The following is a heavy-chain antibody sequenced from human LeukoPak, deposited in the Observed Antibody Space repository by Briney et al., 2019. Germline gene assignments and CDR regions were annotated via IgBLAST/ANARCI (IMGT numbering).Heavy chain of an antibody. CDR2: ISYDGSNK. Sequence: GGSLRLSCAASGFTVSSNYMNWVRQAPGKGLEWVAVISYDGSNKYYADSVKGRFTISRDNSKNTLYLQMNSLRAEDTAVYYCAKDYGVYWGQGTLVTVSS. D-gene: IGHD3-10*01. CDR1: GFTVSSNY. J-gene: IGHJ4*02. V-gene: IGHV3-30*18. CDR3: AKDYGVY.